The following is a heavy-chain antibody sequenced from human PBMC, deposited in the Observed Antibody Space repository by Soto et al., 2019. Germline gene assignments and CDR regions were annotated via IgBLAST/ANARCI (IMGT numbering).Heavy chain of an antibody. Sequence: QVHLVQSGAEVKKPGASVKVSCKGSGYTITSYGITWVRQAPGQGLEWMGWISAHNGNTDYAQKLQGRVTVTRDTSTSTAYMELRSLRSDDPAVYYCARGRYGDYWGQGALVTVSS. V-gene: IGHV1-18*01. CDR3: ARGRYGDY. CDR2: ISAHNGNT. D-gene: IGHD1-1*01. CDR1: GYTITSYG. J-gene: IGHJ4*02.